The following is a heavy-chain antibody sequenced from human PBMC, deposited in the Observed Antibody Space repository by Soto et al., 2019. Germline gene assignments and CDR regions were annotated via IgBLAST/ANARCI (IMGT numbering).Heavy chain of an antibody. CDR3: ARVIVGATGVDY. J-gene: IGHJ4*02. CDR1: GGSVSSGSYY. CDR2: IYYSGST. Sequence: QVQLQESGPGLVKPSETLSLTCTVSGGSVSSGSYYWSWIRQPPGKGLEWIGYIYYSGSTNYNPSLKSRVTISVETSKNQFSLKLSSVTAADTAVYYCARVIVGATGVDYWGQGPLVTVSS. V-gene: IGHV4-61*01. D-gene: IGHD1-26*01.